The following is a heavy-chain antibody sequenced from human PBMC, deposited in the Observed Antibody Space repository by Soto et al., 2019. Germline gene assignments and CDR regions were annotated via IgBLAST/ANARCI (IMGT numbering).Heavy chain of an antibody. Sequence: GGSLRLPCAASGFNISSYAMSWVRRAPGKGLEWVSAISGSGGGIDYADSVKGRFTISRDNSKNTLYLQMNSLRAEDTAVYYCAKRRYSGYDFGAFDIWGQGTMVTVSS. D-gene: IGHD5-12*01. CDR2: ISGSGGGI. CDR3: AKRRYSGYDFGAFDI. J-gene: IGHJ3*02. CDR1: GFNISSYA. V-gene: IGHV3-23*01.